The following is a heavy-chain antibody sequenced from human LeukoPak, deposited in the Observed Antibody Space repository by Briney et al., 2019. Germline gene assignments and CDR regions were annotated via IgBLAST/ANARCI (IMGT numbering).Heavy chain of an antibody. CDR2: INQDGTEK. CDR1: GFTFTTYW. CDR3: VKVAKYYYGSETYYFFEH. Sequence: GGSLRLSCAASGFTFTTYWMSWVRQLPGKGLEWVANINQDGTEKYYVDSVKGRFTISRDNAKNSLDVQMNSLRVEDTGIYYCVKVAKYYYGSETYYFFEHWGQGTPVTASS. D-gene: IGHD3-10*01. J-gene: IGHJ4*02. V-gene: IGHV3-7*01.